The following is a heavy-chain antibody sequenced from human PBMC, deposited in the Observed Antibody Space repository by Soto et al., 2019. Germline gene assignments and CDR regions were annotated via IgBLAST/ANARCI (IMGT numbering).Heavy chain of an antibody. D-gene: IGHD1-26*01. V-gene: IGHV3-72*01. CDR3: VRVSSSGPNPLAS. Sequence: LRLSCAASGFTFSDHYMDWVRQVPGEGLEWIGRSRNKARGYTTEHAASVKGRFTVSRDESNNSLYLQMNSLKAEDTAVYYCVRVSSSGPNPLASWGHGTLVTVAS. CDR2: SRNKARGYTT. J-gene: IGHJ5*01. CDR1: GFTFSDHY.